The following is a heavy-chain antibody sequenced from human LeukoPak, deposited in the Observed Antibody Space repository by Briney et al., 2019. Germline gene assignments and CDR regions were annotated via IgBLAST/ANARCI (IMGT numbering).Heavy chain of an antibody. Sequence: SETLSLTCTVSGGSISDYSWSWIRQPPGKGLEWIGNIYYSGSANHNPSPKSRVTISVDTSKNQFSLKLSSVTAADTAVYYCARHCKRGDYLFDYWGQGTLVTVSS. J-gene: IGHJ4*02. V-gene: IGHV4-59*08. CDR3: ARHCKRGDYLFDY. D-gene: IGHD4-17*01. CDR1: GGSISDYS. CDR2: IYYSGSA.